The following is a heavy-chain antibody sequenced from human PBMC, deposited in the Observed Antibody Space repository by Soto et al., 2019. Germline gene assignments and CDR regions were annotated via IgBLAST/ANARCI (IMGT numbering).Heavy chain of an antibody. D-gene: IGHD5-12*01. CDR3: ARDKGVDMATRLWFDP. CDR1: GFTFSSYS. CDR2: ISSSSSYI. Sequence: EVQLVESGGGLVKPGGSLRLSCAASGFTFSSYSMNWVRQAPGKGLEWVSSISSSSSYIYYADSVKGRVTISRDNAKNSLYLQMNSLRAEDTAVYDCARDKGVDMATRLWFDPWGQGTLVTVSS. V-gene: IGHV3-21*01. J-gene: IGHJ5*02.